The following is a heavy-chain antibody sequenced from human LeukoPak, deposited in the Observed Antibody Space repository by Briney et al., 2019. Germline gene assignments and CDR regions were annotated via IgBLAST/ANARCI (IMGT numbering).Heavy chain of an antibody. CDR2: INAGNGNT. CDR3: ARSFSGTYPFDY. CDR1: GYTFTSYA. V-gene: IGHV1-3*01. J-gene: IGHJ4*02. D-gene: IGHD1-26*01. Sequence: GASVKVSCKASGYTFTSYAMHWVRQAPGQRLEWMGWINAGNGNTKYSQKFQGRVTITTDESTSTAYMELSSLRSEDTAVYYCARSFSGTYPFDYWGQGTLVTVSS.